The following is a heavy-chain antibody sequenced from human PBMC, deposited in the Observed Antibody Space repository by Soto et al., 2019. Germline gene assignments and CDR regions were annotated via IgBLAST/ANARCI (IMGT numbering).Heavy chain of an antibody. J-gene: IGHJ6*02. CDR3: AKGGAIVAAGTRVYLYNAMDV. Sequence: ASVKVSCKASGYTFTGYYVHWVRQAPGQGLEWMGWINPNSGDTYLAQRFQGRVTMNRDTSIGTACMELRGLSSDDTAEYYCAKGGAIVAAGTRVYLYNAMDVWGQGTTVTVSS. CDR2: INPNSGDT. D-gene: IGHD1-26*01. CDR1: GYTFTGYY. V-gene: IGHV1-2*02.